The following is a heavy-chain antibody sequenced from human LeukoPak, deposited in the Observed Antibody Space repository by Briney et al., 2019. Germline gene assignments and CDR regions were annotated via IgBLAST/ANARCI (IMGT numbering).Heavy chain of an antibody. CDR3: AKANSLRGWFDP. J-gene: IGHJ5*02. CDR2: ISWNSGSI. D-gene: IGHD3-10*01. Sequence: GGSLRLSCAASGFTFDDYGMQGVRHATGKGGEGVSCISWNSGSIRYAASVKGRFTISRDNAKNSLYLQMNSLRAEDTALYYCAKANSLRGWFDPWGQGTLVTVSS. CDR1: GFTFDDYG. V-gene: IGHV3-9*01.